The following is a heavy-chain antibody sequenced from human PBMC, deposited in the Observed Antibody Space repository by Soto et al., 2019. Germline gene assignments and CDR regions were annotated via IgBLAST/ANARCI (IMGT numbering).Heavy chain of an antibody. D-gene: IGHD3-10*01. CDR3: ARDLLLWFGERGDAFDI. J-gene: IGHJ3*02. V-gene: IGHV3-7*01. CDR2: IKQDGSEK. Sequence: PGGSLRLSCAASGFTFSSYWMSWVRQAPGKGLEWVANIKQDGSEKYYVDSVKGRFTISRDNAKNSLYLQMNSLRAEDTAVYYCARDLLLWFGERGDAFDIWGQGTMVT. CDR1: GFTFSSYW.